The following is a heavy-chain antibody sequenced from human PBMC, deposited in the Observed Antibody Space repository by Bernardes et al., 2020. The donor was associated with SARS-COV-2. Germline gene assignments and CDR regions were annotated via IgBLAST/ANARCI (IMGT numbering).Heavy chain of an antibody. CDR1: GGSISSYY. CDR2: IYYSGST. J-gene: IGHJ4*02. Sequence: SETLSLTCTVSGGSISSYYWSWIRQPPGQGLEWIGYIYYSGSTNYNPSLKSRVTISVDTSKNQFSLKLSSVTAADTAVYYCARVGSSITIFGVVIPGLFDYWGQGTLVTVSS. CDR3: ARVGSSITIFGVVIPGLFDY. D-gene: IGHD3-3*01. V-gene: IGHV4-59*01.